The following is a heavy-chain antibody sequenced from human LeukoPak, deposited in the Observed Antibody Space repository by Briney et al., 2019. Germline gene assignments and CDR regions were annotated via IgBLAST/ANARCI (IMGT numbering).Heavy chain of an antibody. CDR1: GFTFSSYT. V-gene: IGHV3-21*01. D-gene: IGHD5-24*01. CDR3: ARGQFPDY. CDR2: IISSGTYI. J-gene: IGHJ4*02. Sequence: GGSLRLSCAASGFTFSSYTMNWVRQAPGKGLEWVSSIISSGTYIYYADSVKGRFTISRDNAKNSLYLQMNSLRTEDTAAYYCARGQFPDYWGQGILLTVSS.